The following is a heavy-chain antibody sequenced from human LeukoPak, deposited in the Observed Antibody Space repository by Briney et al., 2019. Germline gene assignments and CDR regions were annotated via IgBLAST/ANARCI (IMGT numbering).Heavy chain of an antibody. J-gene: IGHJ3*02. CDR1: GGSISSTSYY. D-gene: IGHD3-22*01. CDR2: IYYSGST. V-gene: IGHV4-39*01. CDR3: ARHRSSSGERIDAFDI. Sequence: PSETLSLTCTVSGGSISSTSYYWGWIRQPPGKGLEWIGSIYYSGSTYYNPSLKSRVTISVDTSKNQFSLKLSSVTAADTAVYYCARHRSSSGERIDAFDIWGQGTMVTVSS.